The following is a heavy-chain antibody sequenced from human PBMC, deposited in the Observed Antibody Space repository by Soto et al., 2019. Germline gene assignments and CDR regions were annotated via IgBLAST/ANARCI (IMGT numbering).Heavy chain of an antibody. CDR2: IFYSGRSGST. CDR3: AKTALGWLDP. J-gene: IGHJ5*02. CDR1: GGSINSYY. Sequence: LSLTCSVSGGSINSYYWSWIRQPPGKGLEWIGYIFYSGRSGSTNYNPSLKSRVTISVDTSKNQFSLKVSSVTAADTAVYYCAKTALGWLDPWGQGTLVTVSS. D-gene: IGHD2-21*02. V-gene: IGHV4-59*01.